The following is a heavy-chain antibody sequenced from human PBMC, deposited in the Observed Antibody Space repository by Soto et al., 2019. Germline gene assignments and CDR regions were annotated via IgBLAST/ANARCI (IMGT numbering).Heavy chain of an antibody. Sequence: GGSLRLSCAASGFTFSSYWMHWVRQAPGKGLVWVSRINSDGSSTSYADSVKGRFTISRDNAKNTLYLQMNSLRAEDTAVYYCAREAMWSSGWPELLYWGQGTLVTVSS. V-gene: IGHV3-74*01. CDR1: GFTFSSYW. D-gene: IGHD6-19*01. J-gene: IGHJ4*02. CDR2: INSDGSST. CDR3: AREAMWSSGWPELLY.